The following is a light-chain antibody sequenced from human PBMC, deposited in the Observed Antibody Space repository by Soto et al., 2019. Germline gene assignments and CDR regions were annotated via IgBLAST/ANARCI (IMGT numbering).Light chain of an antibody. CDR2: GAS. J-gene: IGKJ3*01. CDR1: QSVSSSY. Sequence: EIVLTQSPGTLSLSPGEGATLSCRANQSVSSSYLAWYQQKPGQAPRLLIFGASSRATGIPDRFSGSGSGTDFTLTISRLEPEDFAVYYCQQFGNSPFTFGPGTKVDIK. V-gene: IGKV3-20*01. CDR3: QQFGNSPFT.